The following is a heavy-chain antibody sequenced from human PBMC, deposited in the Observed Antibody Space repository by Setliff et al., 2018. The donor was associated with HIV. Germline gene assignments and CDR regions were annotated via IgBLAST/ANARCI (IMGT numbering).Heavy chain of an antibody. CDR2: IYWDDYK. CDR3: AHIVVVGGTHGVGFDT. V-gene: IGHV2-5*02. J-gene: IGHJ5*02. Sequence: SGPTLVNPTQTLTVTCTFSGFSLYTRGVGVGWIRQPPGKALEWLAVIYWDDYKHYSPSLKSRLTITKDTSKNQVGLTMTNMDPVDPATYYCAHIVVVGGTHGVGFDTWGQGTQVTVS. D-gene: IGHD2-15*01. CDR1: GFSLYTRGVG.